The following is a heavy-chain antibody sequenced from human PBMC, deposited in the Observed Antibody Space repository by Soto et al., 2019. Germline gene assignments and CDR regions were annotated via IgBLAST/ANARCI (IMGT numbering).Heavy chain of an antibody. J-gene: IGHJ4*02. Sequence: WVSLRLSCAASGFTFTRYSMNWVRQAPGKGLEWVSSTSSTTNYIYYADSMKGRFTVSRDNAKNSVYLEMNSLSAEDTALYYWAGESGDVTSNFDSWGQGTRVTVSS. CDR2: TSSTTNYI. CDR1: GFTFTRYS. V-gene: IGHV3-21*01. D-gene: IGHD3-10*01. CDR3: AGESGDVTSNFDS.